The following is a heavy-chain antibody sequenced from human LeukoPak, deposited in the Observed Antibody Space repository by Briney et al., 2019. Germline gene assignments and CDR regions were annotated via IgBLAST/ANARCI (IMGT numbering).Heavy chain of an antibody. V-gene: IGHV3-23*01. CDR2: ISGSGGST. D-gene: IGHD2-15*01. J-gene: IGHJ5*02. Sequence: GGSLRLSCAASGFTFSSYAMSWVRQAPGKGLEWVSAISGSGGSTYYADSVKGRFTISRDNSKNTLYLQMNSLRAEDTAVYYCASSRLQSYCSGGSCYSDWFDPWGQGTLVTVSS. CDR1: GFTFSSYA. CDR3: ASSRLQSYCSGGSCYSDWFDP.